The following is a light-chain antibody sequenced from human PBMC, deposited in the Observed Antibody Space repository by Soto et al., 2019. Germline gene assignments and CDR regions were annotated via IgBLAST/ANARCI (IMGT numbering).Light chain of an antibody. V-gene: IGKV3-20*01. CDR3: QQYGNPRIT. CDR2: GAS. J-gene: IGKJ5*01. CDR1: QGVRNNY. Sequence: ETVLTQSPGTLSLSPGERATLSCRASQGVRNNYLAWYQQKPGQAPRLLISGASSRAAGIPDRFSGSGSETDFTLTISRLEPEDFALYFCQQYGNPRITFGQGTRLEIK.